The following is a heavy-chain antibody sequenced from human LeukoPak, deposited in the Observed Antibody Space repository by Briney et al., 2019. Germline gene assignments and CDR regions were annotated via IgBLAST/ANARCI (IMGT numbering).Heavy chain of an antibody. CDR3: AKDRPPRVGTYYDFWSGYYFDY. J-gene: IGHJ4*02. V-gene: IGHV1-8*01. CDR1: GYTFTSYD. Sequence: ASVKVSCKASGYTFTSYDINWVRQATGQGLAWMGWMNPNSGNTGYAQKFQGRVTMTRSTSISTAYMELSSLRSEDTAVYYCAKDRPPRVGTYYDFWSGYYFDYWGQGTLVTVSS. D-gene: IGHD3-3*01. CDR2: MNPNSGNT.